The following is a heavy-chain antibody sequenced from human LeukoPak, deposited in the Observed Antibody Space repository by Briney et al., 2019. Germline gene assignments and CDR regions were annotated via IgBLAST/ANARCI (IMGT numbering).Heavy chain of an antibody. V-gene: IGHV3-74*01. Sequence: PGGSLRLSCAASGFTLSSYWMHWVRQAPGKGLVWVSRINYDGRITSSADPVKGRFTISRDNAKNTLYLQMNSLRAEDTAVYYCARDRGYYDSSGKGYYMDVWGKGTTVTISS. CDR1: GFTLSSYW. D-gene: IGHD3-22*01. J-gene: IGHJ6*03. CDR2: INYDGRIT. CDR3: ARDRGYYDSSGKGYYMDV.